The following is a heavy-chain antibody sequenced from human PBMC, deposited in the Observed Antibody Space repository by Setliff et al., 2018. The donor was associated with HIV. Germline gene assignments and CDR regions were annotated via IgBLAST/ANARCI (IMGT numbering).Heavy chain of an antibody. CDR2: IYYSGNA. D-gene: IGHD3-9*01. CDR3: ATRNTLRYFEWLNYYYYYMDV. J-gene: IGHJ6*03. CDR1: GGSISSSNYY. Sequence: SETLSLTCTVSGGSISSSNYYWGWIRQPPGKGPEWIGSIYYSGNAYYNPSLKSRVTISVDTSENQFSLKLSSVTAVDTAVYYCATRNTLRYFEWLNYYYYYMDVWGKGTTVTVSS. V-gene: IGHV4-39*01.